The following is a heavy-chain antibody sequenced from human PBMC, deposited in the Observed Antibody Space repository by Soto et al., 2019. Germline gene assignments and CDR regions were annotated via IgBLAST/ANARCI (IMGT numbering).Heavy chain of an antibody. CDR1: GYTFTSYA. D-gene: IGHD2-15*01. CDR3: ARDPSGCSGGSCYGSVWFDP. V-gene: IGHV1-3*01. J-gene: IGHJ5*02. CDR2: INAGNGNT. Sequence: ASVKVSCKASGYTFTSYAMHWVRQAPGQRLEWMGWINAGNGNTKYSQKFQGRVTITRDTSASTAYMELSSLRSEDTAVYYCARDPSGCSGGSCYGSVWFDPWGEGTLVTFPS.